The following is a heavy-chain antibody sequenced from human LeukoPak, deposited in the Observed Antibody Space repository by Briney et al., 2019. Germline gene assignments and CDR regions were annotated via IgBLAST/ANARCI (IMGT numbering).Heavy chain of an antibody. Sequence: GGTLRLSCAASGFTFSSYGMSWVRQAPGKGLEWVSAISGSGGSTYYADSVKGRFTISRDNSKNTLYLQMNSLRAEDTAVYYCAKGRSEGLFDYWGQGTLVTVSS. CDR3: AKGRSEGLFDY. CDR1: GFTFSSYG. J-gene: IGHJ4*02. D-gene: IGHD3/OR15-3a*01. CDR2: ISGSGGST. V-gene: IGHV3-23*01.